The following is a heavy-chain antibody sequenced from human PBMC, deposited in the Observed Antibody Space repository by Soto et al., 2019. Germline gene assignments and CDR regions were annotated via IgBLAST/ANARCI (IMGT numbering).Heavy chain of an antibody. V-gene: IGHV3-30-3*01. Sequence: QVQLVESGGGVVQPGRSPRLSCAASGFTFSSYAMHWVRQAPGKGLEWVAVISYDGSNKYYADSVKGRFTISRDNSKNTLYLQMNSLRAEDTAVYYCARDLRGYSSSVVHFDYWGQGTLVTVSS. CDR1: GFTFSSYA. CDR3: ARDLRGYSSSVVHFDY. CDR2: ISYDGSNK. D-gene: IGHD6-13*01. J-gene: IGHJ4*02.